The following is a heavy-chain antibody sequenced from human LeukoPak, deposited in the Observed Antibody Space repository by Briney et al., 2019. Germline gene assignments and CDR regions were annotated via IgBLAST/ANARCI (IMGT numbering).Heavy chain of an antibody. J-gene: IGHJ5*02. Sequence: SETLSLTCTVSGGSISSYYWSWIRQPPGKGLEWIGYIYYSGSTNYNPSLKSRVTISVDTSKNQFSLKLSSVTAADTAVYYCARGIAAAGLRKHNWFDPWGQGTLVTVSS. D-gene: IGHD6-13*01. V-gene: IGHV4-59*01. CDR2: IYYSGST. CDR1: GGSISSYY. CDR3: ARGIAAAGLRKHNWFDP.